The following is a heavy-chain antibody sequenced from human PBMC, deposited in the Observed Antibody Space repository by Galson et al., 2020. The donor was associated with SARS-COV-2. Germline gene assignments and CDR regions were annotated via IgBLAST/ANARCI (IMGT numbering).Heavy chain of an antibody. CDR3: ARDLRMDYYYYYGMDV. Sequence: PGGSLRLSCAASGFTFRHSWMHWVRQTQGKGIERDSHINSYGTSRTYADFVKGRFTISRDDAKNTLFLQMNSLRADDTAVYYCARDLRMDYYYYYGMDVWGRGTTVTVSS. CDR2: INSYGTSR. D-gene: IGHD2-8*01. CDR1: GFTFRHSW. V-gene: IGHV3-74*01. J-gene: IGHJ6*02.